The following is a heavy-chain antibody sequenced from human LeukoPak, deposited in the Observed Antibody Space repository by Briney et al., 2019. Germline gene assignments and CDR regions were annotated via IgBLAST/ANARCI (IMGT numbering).Heavy chain of an antibody. Sequence: PGGSLRLSCAASGFTFSTYAMSWVRQAPGKGLEWVSGISSSGGTTYYADSVKGRFTISSDNSENTLYVQMNSLRAEDTAVYYCAKGDYGDYSYFDYWGQGTLVTVSS. V-gene: IGHV3-23*01. CDR2: ISSSGGTT. CDR1: GFTFSTYA. J-gene: IGHJ4*02. CDR3: AKGDYGDYSYFDY. D-gene: IGHD4-17*01.